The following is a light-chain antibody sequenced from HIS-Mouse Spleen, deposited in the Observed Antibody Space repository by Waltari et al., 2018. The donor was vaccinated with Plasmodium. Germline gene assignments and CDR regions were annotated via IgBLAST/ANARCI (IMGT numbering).Light chain of an antibody. J-gene: IGLJ3*02. V-gene: IGLV2-11*01. CDR3: CSYAGSYTWV. CDR1: SSDGGGFHH. CDR2: DVS. Sequence: QSALTQPRSVSGSPGQSVTISCTGTSSDGGGFHHVSWYQQHPGKAPKLMIYDVSKRPSGVPDRFSGSKSGNTASLTISGLQAEDEADYYCCSYAGSYTWVFGGGTKLTVL.